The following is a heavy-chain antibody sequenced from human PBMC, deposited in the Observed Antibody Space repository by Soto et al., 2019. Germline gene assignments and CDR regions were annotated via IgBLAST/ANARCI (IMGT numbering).Heavy chain of an antibody. Sequence: EVQLVESGGGLVQPGRSLRLSCAASGFTFDDYAMHWVRQAPGKGLEWVSGISWNSGSIGYADSVKGRFTISRDNDKNSLYLQMNSLRAEDTALYYCAKARAAAFIDYWGQGTLVTLSS. CDR1: GFTFDDYA. CDR3: AKARAAAFIDY. D-gene: IGHD6-13*01. CDR2: ISWNSGSI. V-gene: IGHV3-9*01. J-gene: IGHJ4*02.